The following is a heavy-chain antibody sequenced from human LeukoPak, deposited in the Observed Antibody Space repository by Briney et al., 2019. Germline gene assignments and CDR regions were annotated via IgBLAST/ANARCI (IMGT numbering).Heavy chain of an antibody. D-gene: IGHD5-12*01. J-gene: IGHJ3*02. CDR2: IYYSGST. Sequence: PSETLSLTCTVSGGSISSYYWSWIRQPPGKGLEWIGYIYYSGSTNYNPSLKSRVTISVDTSKNQLSLKLSSVTAADTAVYYCARRHSGYETDAFDIWGQGTMVTVSS. CDR3: ARRHSGYETDAFDI. CDR1: GGSISSYY. V-gene: IGHV4-59*01.